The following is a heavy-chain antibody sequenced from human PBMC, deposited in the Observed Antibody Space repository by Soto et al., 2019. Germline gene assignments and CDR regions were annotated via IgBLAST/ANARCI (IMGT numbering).Heavy chain of an antibody. V-gene: IGHV3-7*01. CDR2: IKKDGTEQ. CDR1: GFTFSDFW. CDR3: TRFRQGAYLDF. D-gene: IGHD3-16*01. Sequence: GGSLRLSCVASGFTFSDFWMSWVRQVPGKGLGWVATIKKDGTEQYYVDSVKGRFSVSRDNVKNSLYLQMSSLTAEDSAVYYCTRFRQGAYLDFWGQGSLVTVSS. J-gene: IGHJ4*02.